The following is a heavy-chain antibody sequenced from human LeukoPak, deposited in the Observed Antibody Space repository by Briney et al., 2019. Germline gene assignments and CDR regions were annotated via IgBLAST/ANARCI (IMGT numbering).Heavy chain of an antibody. CDR3: ARDLEIYYDSSGFCDY. CDR2: IDPSGGST. J-gene: IGHJ4*02. V-gene: IGHV1-46*01. CDR1: GYTFTSYY. Sequence: ASVKVSCKASGYTFTSYYMHWVRQAPGQGLEWMGIIDPSGGSTSYAQKFQGRVTMTTDTSTSTAYMELRSLRSDDTAVYYCARDLEIYYDSSGFCDYWGQGTLVTVSS. D-gene: IGHD3-22*01.